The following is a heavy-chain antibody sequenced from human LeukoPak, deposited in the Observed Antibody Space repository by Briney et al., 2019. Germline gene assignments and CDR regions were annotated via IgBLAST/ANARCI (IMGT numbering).Heavy chain of an antibody. CDR3: ARAGATTLLGFDY. Sequence: SETLSLTCTVSGGSISSSSYYWGWIRQPPGKGLEWIGSIYYSGSTYYNPSLKSRVTISVDTSKNQFSLKLSSVTAADTAVYYCARAGATTLLGFDYWGQGTLVTVSS. D-gene: IGHD1-26*01. CDR2: IYYSGST. J-gene: IGHJ4*02. CDR1: GGSISSSSYY. V-gene: IGHV4-39*01.